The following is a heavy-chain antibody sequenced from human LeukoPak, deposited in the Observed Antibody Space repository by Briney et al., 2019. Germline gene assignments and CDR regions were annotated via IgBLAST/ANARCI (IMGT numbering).Heavy chain of an antibody. V-gene: IGHV1-2*02. D-gene: IGHD3-3*01. CDR3: ARDPSPPEDFWSGYSNWFDP. Sequence: ASVKVSCKASGYTFTGYYMHWVRQAPGQGLEWMGWINPNSGGTNYAQKFQGRVTMTRDTSISTAYMELSSLRSEDTAVYYCARDPSPPEDFWSGYSNWFDPWGQGTLVTVSS. CDR1: GYTFTGYY. J-gene: IGHJ5*02. CDR2: INPNSGGT.